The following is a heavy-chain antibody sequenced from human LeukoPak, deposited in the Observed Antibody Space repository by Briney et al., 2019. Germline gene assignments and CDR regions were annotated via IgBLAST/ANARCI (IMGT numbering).Heavy chain of an antibody. D-gene: IGHD3-22*01. V-gene: IGHV4-30-2*01. CDR3: AREPNYYDSSGYYPANYFDY. CDR2: IYHSGST. CDR1: GGSISSGGYS. J-gene: IGHJ4*02. Sequence: SETLSLTCAVSGGSISSGGYSWSWIRQPPGKGLEWIGYIYHSGSTYYNPSLKSRVTISVDKSKNQFSLKLSSVTAADTAVYYCAREPNYYDSSGYYPANYFDYWGQGTLVTVSS.